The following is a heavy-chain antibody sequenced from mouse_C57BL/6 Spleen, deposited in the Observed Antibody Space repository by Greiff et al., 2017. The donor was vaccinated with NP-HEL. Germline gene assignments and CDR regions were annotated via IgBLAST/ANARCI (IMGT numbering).Heavy chain of an antibody. J-gene: IGHJ3*01. V-gene: IGHV2-2*01. CDR2: IWSGGST. D-gene: IGHD2-5*01. CDR1: GFSLTSYG. Sequence: VQLQESGPGLVQPSQSLSITCTVSGFSLTSYGVHWVRQSPGKGLEWLGVIWSGGSTDYNAAFISRLSISKDNSKSQVFFKMNSLQADDTAIYYCATTYYSNYAWFAYWGQGTLVTVSA. CDR3: ATTYYSNYAWFAY.